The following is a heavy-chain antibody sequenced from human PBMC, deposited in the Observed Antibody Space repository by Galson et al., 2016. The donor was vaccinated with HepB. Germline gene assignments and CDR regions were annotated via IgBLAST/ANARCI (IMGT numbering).Heavy chain of an antibody. Sequence: TLSLTCTVSGDPISSGGYYWSWIRQHPGKGLEWIGYIYHSGTTYYNPSLKSRVTISVDTSKNPFSLNLSSVTAADTALYYCAREGGYYDSSGHYYSTPFDYWGQGALVTVSS. CDR2: IYHSGTT. CDR3: AREGGYYDSSGHYYSTPFDY. D-gene: IGHD3-22*01. V-gene: IGHV4-31*03. CDR1: GDPISSGGYY. J-gene: IGHJ4*02.